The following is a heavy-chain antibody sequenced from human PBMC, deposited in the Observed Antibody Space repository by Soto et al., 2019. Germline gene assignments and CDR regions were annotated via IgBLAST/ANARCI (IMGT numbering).Heavy chain of an antibody. Sequence: QVQLVESGGGVVQPGRSLRLSCAASGFSISRSAMHWVRQAPGKGLEWVAVIAYDGGNRWYADSAKGRFTISRDNSKNTVYLEMSSLRGEDTAVYYCARDLQAGTDNVNWFAPWGQGNLVNVSS. CDR2: IAYDGGNR. J-gene: IGHJ5*02. CDR1: GFSISRSA. V-gene: IGHV3-30*04. CDR3: ARDLQAGTDNVNWFAP. D-gene: IGHD1-1*01.